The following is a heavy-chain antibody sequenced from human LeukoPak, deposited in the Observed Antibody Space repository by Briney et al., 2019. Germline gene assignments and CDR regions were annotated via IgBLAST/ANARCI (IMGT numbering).Heavy chain of an antibody. J-gene: IGHJ4*02. CDR1: GFTFSSYS. CDR3: ARGRINWNYVWEGYFDY. Sequence: GGSLRLSCAASGFTFSSYSMNWVRQAPGKGLEWVSYISSSSSTIYYADSVKGRFTISRDNAKNSLYLQMNSLRAEDTAVYYCARGRINWNYVWEGYFDYWGQGTLVTVSS. V-gene: IGHV3-48*04. D-gene: IGHD1-7*01. CDR2: ISSSSSTI.